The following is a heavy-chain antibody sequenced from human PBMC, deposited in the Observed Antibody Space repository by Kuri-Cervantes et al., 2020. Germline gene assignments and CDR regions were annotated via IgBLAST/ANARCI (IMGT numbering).Heavy chain of an antibody. CDR1: GFTFDAYT. Sequence: GGSLRLSCAASGFTFDAYTMHWVRQAPGKGLEWVSLISWDGGSTYYADSVKGRFTISRDNSKNTLYLQMNSLRAEDTAVYHCARDHDYGDYLVGYYGMDVWGQGTTVTVSS. D-gene: IGHD4-17*01. V-gene: IGHV3-43*01. J-gene: IGHJ6*02. CDR2: ISWDGGST. CDR3: ARDHDYGDYLVGYYGMDV.